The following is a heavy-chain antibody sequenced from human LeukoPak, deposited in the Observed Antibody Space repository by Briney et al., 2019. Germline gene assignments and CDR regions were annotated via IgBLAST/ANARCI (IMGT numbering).Heavy chain of an antibody. CDR1: GFTFSSYW. CDR3: AKDNEGFFDY. J-gene: IGHJ4*02. Sequence: PGGSLRLSCAASGFTFSSYWMHWVRQAPGKGLEWVSGISWNSGSIGYADSVKGRFTISRDNAKNSLYLQMNSLRAEDTALYYCAKDNEGFFDYWGQGTLVTVSS. V-gene: IGHV3-9*01. CDR2: ISWNSGSI.